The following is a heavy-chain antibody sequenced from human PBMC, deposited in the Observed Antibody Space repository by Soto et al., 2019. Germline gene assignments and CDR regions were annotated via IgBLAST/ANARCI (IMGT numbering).Heavy chain of an antibody. D-gene: IGHD3-22*01. V-gene: IGHV1-8*01. CDR2: MNPNSGNT. CDR1: GYTFTSYD. CDR3: ARGPVVVVPAARNYYDSSGSPDY. J-gene: IGHJ4*02. Sequence: ASVKVSCKASGYTFTSYDINWVRQATGQGLEWMGWMNPNSGNTGYAQKFQGGVTMTRNTSISTAYMELSSLRSEDTAVYYCARGPVVVVPAARNYYDSSGSPDYWGQGTLVTVSS.